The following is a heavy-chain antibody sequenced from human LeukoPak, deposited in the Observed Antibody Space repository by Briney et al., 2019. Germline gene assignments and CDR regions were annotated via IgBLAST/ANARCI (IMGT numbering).Heavy chain of an antibody. D-gene: IGHD5-18*01. CDR1: GFTFSRYW. CDR3: AREGYRDTCVDY. V-gene: IGHV3-7*05. Sequence: GGSLRLSSAASGFTFSRYWMSWVRQAPGRGLEWVANIKQDGSEIYYAVSVKGRFSISRDNAKSSLYLQANSLRAEDTAVYYCAREGYRDTCVDYWGQGTLVSVSP. J-gene: IGHJ4*02. CDR2: IKQDGSEI.